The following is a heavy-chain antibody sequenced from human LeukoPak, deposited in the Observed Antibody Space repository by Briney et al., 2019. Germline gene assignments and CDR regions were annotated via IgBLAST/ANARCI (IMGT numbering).Heavy chain of an antibody. CDR1: GGSISSGDYY. Sequence: TSQTLSLTCTVSGGSISSGDYYWSWIRQPPGKGLEWIGYIYYSGSTYYNPSLKSRVTISVDTSKNQFSLKLSSVTAADTAVYHCARVDPAFPGIDYWGQGTLVTVSS. V-gene: IGHV4-30-4*08. D-gene: IGHD3/OR15-3a*01. CDR2: IYYSGST. CDR3: ARVDPAFPGIDY. J-gene: IGHJ4*02.